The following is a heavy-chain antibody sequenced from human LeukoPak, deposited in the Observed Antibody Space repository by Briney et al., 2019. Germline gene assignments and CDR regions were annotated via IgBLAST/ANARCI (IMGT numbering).Heavy chain of an antibody. Sequence: GGSLRLSCAASGFTLSSYGMSWVRQAPGKGLEWVSAISGSGGSTYYADSEKGRFTISRDNSKNTLYLQMNSLRAEDTAVYYCAMALVVVAATDYWGQGTLVTVSS. J-gene: IGHJ4*02. D-gene: IGHD2-15*01. CDR2: ISGSGGST. CDR1: GFTLSSYG. V-gene: IGHV3-23*01. CDR3: AMALVVVAATDY.